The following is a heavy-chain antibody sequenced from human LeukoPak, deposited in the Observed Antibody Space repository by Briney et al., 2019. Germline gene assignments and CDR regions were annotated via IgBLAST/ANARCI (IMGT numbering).Heavy chain of an antibody. J-gene: IGHJ4*02. V-gene: IGHV4-59*01. CDR1: GASISTYY. D-gene: IGHD6-19*01. CDR3: ARGVQQWPYYYDY. Sequence: SETLSLTCTVSGASISTYYWNWIRQPPGKGLEWIGSIYHSGNTNYNPSLRSPVTISVDTSKNQFSLKLSSVTAADTAVYYCARGVQQWPYYYDYWGQGTLVTVSS. CDR2: IYHSGNT.